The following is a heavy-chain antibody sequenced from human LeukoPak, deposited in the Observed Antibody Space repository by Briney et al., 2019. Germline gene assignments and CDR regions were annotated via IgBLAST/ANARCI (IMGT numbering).Heavy chain of an antibody. J-gene: IGHJ5*02. CDR3: ARRIVRITIFGVVINWFDP. Sequence: ASVKVSCKASGYTFTSYDINWVRQATGQGLEWMGWMNPNNGNTGYAQKFQGRVTMTRNTSISTAYMELSSLRSEDTAVYYCARRIVRITIFGVVINWFDPWGQRTLVTVSS. V-gene: IGHV1-8*01. D-gene: IGHD3-3*01. CDR1: GYTFTSYD. CDR2: MNPNNGNT.